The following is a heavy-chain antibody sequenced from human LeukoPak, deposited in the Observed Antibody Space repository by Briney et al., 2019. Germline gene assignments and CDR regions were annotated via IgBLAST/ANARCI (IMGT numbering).Heavy chain of an antibody. CDR3: ARDREGRGSWIGAS. V-gene: IGHV1-2*06. CDR1: GYTFTGYY. Sequence: ASVKVSCKASGYTFTGYYMHWVRQAPGQGLEWMGRINPNSGGTNYSQKFQGRVTMTRDTSISTAYMELSRLRSDDTAVYYCARDREGRGSWIGASWGQGTLVTVSS. J-gene: IGHJ5*02. D-gene: IGHD6-13*01. CDR2: INPNSGGT.